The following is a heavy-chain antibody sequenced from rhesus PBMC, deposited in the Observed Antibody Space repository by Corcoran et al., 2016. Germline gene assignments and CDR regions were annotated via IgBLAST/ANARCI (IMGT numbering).Heavy chain of an antibody. J-gene: IGHJ5-2*02. CDR1: GGSISDYYY. D-gene: IGHD4-29*01. CDR2: IYGGMPGT. Sequence: QVQLQESGPGLVKPSETLSLTCAVYGGSISDYYYWSWIRQPPGKGLEWIGQIYGGMPGTSYTPSLESRVTGSNATSTDQFSLKLCSVTPADTAVYYGARDGTVATTDSLDVWGRGVLVTVSS. V-gene: IGHV4-143*01. CDR3: ARDGTVATTDSLDV.